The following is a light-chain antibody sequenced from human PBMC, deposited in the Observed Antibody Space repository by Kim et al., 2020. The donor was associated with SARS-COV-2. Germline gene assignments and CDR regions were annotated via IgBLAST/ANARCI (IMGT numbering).Light chain of an antibody. CDR1: QSVSSTC. Sequence: SPGERAPLSCRARQSVSSTCLAWYQQKPGQAPSLLIYGASSRATGIPDRFSGSGSGTDFTLTISRLEPEDFAVYYCQQYASSPRTFGQGTKVDIK. J-gene: IGKJ1*01. CDR2: GAS. V-gene: IGKV3-20*01. CDR3: QQYASSPRT.